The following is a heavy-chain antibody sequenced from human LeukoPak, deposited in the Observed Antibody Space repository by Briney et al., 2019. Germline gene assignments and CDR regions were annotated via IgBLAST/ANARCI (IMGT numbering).Heavy chain of an antibody. CDR1: GYTFANYW. Sequence: GESLKISCQASGYTFANYWIAWVRQMPGKGLECMGIIHPGESETKYSPSFQGQVTISADKSISTAHLQWRSLEASDTAMYYCAKLGYCSGHTCYSFFDSWGQGTLVTVSS. J-gene: IGHJ4*02. CDR3: AKLGYCSGHTCYSFFDS. D-gene: IGHD2-15*01. CDR2: IHPGESET. V-gene: IGHV5-51*01.